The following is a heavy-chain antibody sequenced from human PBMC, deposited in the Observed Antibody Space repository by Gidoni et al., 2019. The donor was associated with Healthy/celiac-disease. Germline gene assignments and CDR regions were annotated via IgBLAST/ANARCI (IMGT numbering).Heavy chain of an antibody. CDR2: IYLNDDK. J-gene: IGHJ4*02. Sequence: QITLKESGPTLVKPTQTHTLTCTFSRFALSTSGVGVGWIRPPPGTSLEWLALIYLNDDKRYSPSLKSRLTITKDTSKNQVVLTMTNMYPVDTATYYCALPGYSYGTFDYWGQGTLVTVSS. CDR1: RFALSTSGVG. V-gene: IGHV2-5*01. CDR3: ALPGYSYGTFDY. D-gene: IGHD5-18*01.